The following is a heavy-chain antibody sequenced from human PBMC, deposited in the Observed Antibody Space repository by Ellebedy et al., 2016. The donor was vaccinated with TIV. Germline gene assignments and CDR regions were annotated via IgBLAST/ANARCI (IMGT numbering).Heavy chain of an antibody. Sequence: PGGSLRLSCAASGFNFRFYGMHRVRQAPGKGLEWVAVLWSDGSNRYYADSVKGRFTISRDITKNTLYLQMNSLRAEDTAVYYCARDLSSGGYSPDPWGQGTLVTVSS. J-gene: IGHJ5*02. CDR3: ARDLSSGGYSPDP. D-gene: IGHD3-10*01. V-gene: IGHV3-33*01. CDR2: LWSDGSNR. CDR1: GFNFRFYG.